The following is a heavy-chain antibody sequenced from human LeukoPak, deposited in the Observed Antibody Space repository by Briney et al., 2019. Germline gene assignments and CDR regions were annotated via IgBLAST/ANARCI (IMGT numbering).Heavy chain of an antibody. CDR1: GYTFTSYG. V-gene: IGHV1-18*01. CDR2: ISAYNGNT. CDR3: ARGVLRYFDWLPFDY. Sequence: ASVKVSCKASGYTFTSYGISWVRQAPGQGLEWMGWISAYNGNTNYAQKLQGRVTMTTDTSTSTAYMELRSLRSDDTAVYYCARGVLRYFDWLPFDYWGQGTLVTVSS. D-gene: IGHD3-9*01. J-gene: IGHJ4*02.